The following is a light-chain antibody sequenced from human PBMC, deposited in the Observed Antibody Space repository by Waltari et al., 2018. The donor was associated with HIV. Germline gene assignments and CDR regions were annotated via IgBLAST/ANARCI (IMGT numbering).Light chain of an antibody. J-gene: IGKJ5*01. CDR2: GAS. V-gene: IGKV3-20*01. CDR3: QQYGRSPIT. CDR1: QSISASQ. Sequence: EFVLTQSPDTLSVSPGQSATLSCRASQSISASQLAWYQQKPGQAPRLVIYGASTRATGIPDRFSGSGSGTDFALTISRLEPEDSAVFYCQQYGRSPITFGLGTRLEIK.